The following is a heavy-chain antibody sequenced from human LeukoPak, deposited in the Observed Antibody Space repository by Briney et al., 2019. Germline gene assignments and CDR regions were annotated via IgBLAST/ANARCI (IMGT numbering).Heavy chain of an antibody. CDR1: GYSISSGYY. CDR3: ARGAFYDSSGYYLRAFDI. Sequence: SETLSLTCTVSGYSISSGYYWGWIRQPPGKGLEWIGYIYYSGSTNYNPSLKSRVTISVDTSKNQFSLKLSSVTAADTAVYYCARGAFYDSSGYYLRAFDIWGQGTMVTVSS. CDR2: IYYSGST. D-gene: IGHD3-22*01. J-gene: IGHJ3*02. V-gene: IGHV4-61*01.